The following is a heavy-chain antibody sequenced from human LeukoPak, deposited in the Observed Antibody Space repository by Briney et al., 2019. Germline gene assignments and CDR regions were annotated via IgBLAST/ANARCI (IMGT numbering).Heavy chain of an antibody. V-gene: IGHV4-59*01. J-gene: IGHJ6*03. CDR1: GGSISSFY. D-gene: IGHD6-13*01. Sequence: SETLSLPCTVSGGSISSFYRSWVREPPGEGLEWGGYIYYSGSTNYNPSLKSRVTISVDTSKNQFSLKLSSVTAADTAVYYCARDGYSNTYYYYMDVWGKGTTVTVSS. CDR3: ARDGYSNTYYYYMDV. CDR2: IYYSGST.